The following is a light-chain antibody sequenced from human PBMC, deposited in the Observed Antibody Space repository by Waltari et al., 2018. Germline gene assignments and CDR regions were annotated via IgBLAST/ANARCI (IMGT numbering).Light chain of an antibody. CDR2: EGS. J-gene: IGLJ1*01. V-gene: IGLV2-23*03. CDR3: CSYAGSRNFV. Sequence: QSALTQPASLSGSPGQSLTISCTGTSSDVGHYNLVSWYQQHPGKAPKLMIYEGSKRPSGVSDRFSVSKSGNTASLTISGLQAEDEADYYCCSYAGSRNFVFGTGTEVTVL. CDR1: SSDVGHYNL.